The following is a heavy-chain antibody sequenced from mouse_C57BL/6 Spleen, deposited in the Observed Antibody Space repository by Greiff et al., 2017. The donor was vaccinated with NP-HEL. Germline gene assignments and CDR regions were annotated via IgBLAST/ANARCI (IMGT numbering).Heavy chain of an antibody. V-gene: IGHV1-19*01. J-gene: IGHJ2*01. CDR2: INPYNGGT. D-gene: IGHD1-1*01. CDR3: AITYYYGSSYKYLDY. Sequence: EVQLQQSGPVLVKPGASVKMSCKASGYTFTDYYMNWVKQSHGKSLEWIGVINPYNGGTSYNQKFKGKATLTVDKSSSTAYMELNSLTSEDSAVYYCAITYYYGSSYKYLDYWGKGTTLTVSS. CDR1: GYTFTDYY.